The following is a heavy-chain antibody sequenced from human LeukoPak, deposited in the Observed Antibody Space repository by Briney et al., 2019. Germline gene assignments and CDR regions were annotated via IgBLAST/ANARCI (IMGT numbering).Heavy chain of an antibody. J-gene: IGHJ2*01. Sequence: LGEPLKISCKAPGYTFTTYWIGWLRQMPGKGLEWMQIFYPVDAETRYSPPFQAQVTISADNSISTAYLQWSSLKASDSAMYYWARRQWLEKGKYFDLWGRGTLVTVSS. D-gene: IGHD6-19*01. V-gene: IGHV5-51*01. CDR3: ARRQWLEKGKYFDL. CDR2: FYPVDAET. CDR1: GYTFTTYW.